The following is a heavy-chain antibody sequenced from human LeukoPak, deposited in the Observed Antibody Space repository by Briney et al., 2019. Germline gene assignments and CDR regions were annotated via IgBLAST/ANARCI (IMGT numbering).Heavy chain of an antibody. CDR1: AFTFKTYT. V-gene: IGHV3-21*01. CDR3: GRTVEGHFDF. J-gene: IGHJ4*02. Sequence: GGSLRLSCVASAFTFKTYTLNWVRQTPGRGLEWVSYISTAGNLINYADSVRGRFTISRDNAKNSLYLYMNSLTPEDTAVYYCGRTVEGHFDFRGPGTLVTVSS. D-gene: IGHD5-24*01. CDR2: ISTAGNLI.